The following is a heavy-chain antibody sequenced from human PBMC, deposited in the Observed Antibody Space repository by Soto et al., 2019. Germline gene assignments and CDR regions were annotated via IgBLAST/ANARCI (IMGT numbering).Heavy chain of an antibody. V-gene: IGHV4-59*01. J-gene: IGHJ6*02. CDR2: IYYSGRT. Sequence: PSETLSLTSSVSGDSISSYYWSWIRQSPGKGLEWTGYIYYSGRTNYTPSLRSRVTISVDTSKTQLSLELSSVTAADTAVYYCVRDYYYDSSGYPGADYYGMDVWGQGTTVTVS. CDR3: VRDYYYDSSGYPGADYYGMDV. D-gene: IGHD3-22*01. CDR1: GDSISSYY.